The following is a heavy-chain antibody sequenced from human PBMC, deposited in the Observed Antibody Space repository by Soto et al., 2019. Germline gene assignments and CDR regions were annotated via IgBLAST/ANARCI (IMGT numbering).Heavy chain of an antibody. D-gene: IGHD3-10*01. CDR2: INHSGST. CDR1: GGSFIGYY. V-gene: IGHV4-34*01. CDR3: ARPAVRTYYYGPGYYMDV. J-gene: IGHJ6*03. Sequence: PSETLSLTCAVYGGSFIGYYWSWIRQPPGKVLEWIGEINHSGSTNYNPPLKSRVTISVDTSKNQFSLKLSSVTAADTAVYYCARPAVRTYYYGPGYYMDVWGKGTTVTVSS.